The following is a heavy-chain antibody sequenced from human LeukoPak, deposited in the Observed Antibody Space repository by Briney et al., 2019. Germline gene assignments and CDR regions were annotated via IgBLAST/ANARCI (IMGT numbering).Heavy chain of an antibody. J-gene: IGHJ6*02. V-gene: IGHV4-30-2*02. CDR2: IYDSGTT. CDR3: ARHGGPGDYYYYGMDV. CDR1: GGSISSGGYS. D-gene: IGHD5-24*01. Sequence: QASETLSLTCTVSGGSISSGGYSWNWIRQPPGKGLEWIGYIYDSGTTYYNPSLKSRVTMSVDRSKNQFSLKLTSVTAADTALYYCARHGGPGDYYYYGMDVWGQGTTVTVSS.